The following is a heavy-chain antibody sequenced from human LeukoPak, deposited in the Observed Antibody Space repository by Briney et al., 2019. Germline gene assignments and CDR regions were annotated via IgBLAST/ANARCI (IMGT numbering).Heavy chain of an antibody. J-gene: IGHJ4*02. Sequence: GGSLRLSCAASGFTFSSYAMSWVRKAPGKGLEWVSAISGSGGSTYYADSVKGRFTISRDNSKNTLYLQMNSLRAEDTAVYYCAKVDGSGSYRYYWGQGTLVTVSS. CDR3: AKVDGSGSYRYY. CDR2: ISGSGGST. V-gene: IGHV3-23*01. CDR1: GFTFSSYA. D-gene: IGHD3-10*01.